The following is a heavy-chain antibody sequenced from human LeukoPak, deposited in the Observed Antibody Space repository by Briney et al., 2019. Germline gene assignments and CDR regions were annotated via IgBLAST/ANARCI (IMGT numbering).Heavy chain of an antibody. CDR3: ASTGKAVAGTFDY. D-gene: IGHD6-19*01. J-gene: IGHJ4*02. CDR1: EFSVGSNY. Sequence: GGSLRLSCAASEFSVGSNYMTWVRQAPGKGLEWVSVIYSGGSTYYADSVKGRFTISRDNSKNTLYLQMNSLRAEDTAVYYCASTGKAVAGTFDYWGQGTLVTVSS. V-gene: IGHV3-66*01. CDR2: IYSGGST.